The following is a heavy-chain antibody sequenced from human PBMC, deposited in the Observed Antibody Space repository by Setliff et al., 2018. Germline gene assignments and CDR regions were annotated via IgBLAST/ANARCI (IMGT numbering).Heavy chain of an antibody. Sequence: ASVKVSCKASGYTFSRYGFSWVRQAPGQGLEWMGWIGIYNGDTNYAQKLQGRVTMTTDTSTSTAYMELRSLRPDDTAVYYCVRDRPFVVVTATQASFDYWGQGALVTVSS. CDR3: VRDRPFVVVTATQASFDY. D-gene: IGHD2-21*02. CDR2: IGIYNGDT. CDR1: GYTFSRYG. J-gene: IGHJ4*02. V-gene: IGHV1-18*01.